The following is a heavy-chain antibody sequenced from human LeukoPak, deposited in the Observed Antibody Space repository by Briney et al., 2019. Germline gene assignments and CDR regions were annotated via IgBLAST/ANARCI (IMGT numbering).Heavy chain of an antibody. CDR2: IRYDGSNK. CDR1: GFTFSSYG. D-gene: IGHD6-13*01. J-gene: IGHJ4*02. Sequence: GGSLRLSCAASGFTFSSYGMHWVRQAPGKGLEWGAFIRYDGSNKYYADSVKGRFTISRDNSNNTLYLQMNSLRAEDTAVYYCAKGGRGIAAAGSHLFDYWGQGTLVTVSS. V-gene: IGHV3-30*02. CDR3: AKGGRGIAAAGSHLFDY.